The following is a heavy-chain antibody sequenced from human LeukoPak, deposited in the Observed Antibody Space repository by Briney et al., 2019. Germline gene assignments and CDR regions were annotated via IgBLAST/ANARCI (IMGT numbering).Heavy chain of an antibody. CDR3: AGGYDSSNYYAQIDY. J-gene: IGHJ4*02. D-gene: IGHD3-22*01. CDR1: GGSVSSGGFS. V-gene: IGHV4-30-2*01. Sequence: SETLSLTCAVSGGSVSSGGFSWSWLRQPPGRGLEWIGYIFHSGITYYNPSLKSRVTMSIDRSSNHFSLKLSSVTAADTAVFYCAGGYDSSNYYAQIDYWGQGTLVTVSS. CDR2: IFHSGIT.